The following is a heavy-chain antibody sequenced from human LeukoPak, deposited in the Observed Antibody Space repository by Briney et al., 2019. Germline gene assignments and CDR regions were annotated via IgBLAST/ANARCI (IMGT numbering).Heavy chain of an antibody. CDR3: AREIVGDAFGI. CDR1: GFTFSSYG. D-gene: IGHD3-22*01. J-gene: IGHJ3*02. Sequence: GGSLRLSCAASGFTFSSYGMHWVRQAPGKGLEWVAVIWYDGSNKYYADSVKGRFTISRDNSKNTLYLQMNSLRAEDTAVYYCAREIVGDAFGIWGQGTMVTVSS. CDR2: IWYDGSNK. V-gene: IGHV3-33*08.